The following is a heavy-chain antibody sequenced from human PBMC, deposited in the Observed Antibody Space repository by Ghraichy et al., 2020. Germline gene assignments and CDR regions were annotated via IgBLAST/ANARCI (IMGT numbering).Heavy chain of an antibody. V-gene: IGHV3-7*03. CDR2: IKQDGSGK. CDR1: GFTFSGYW. Sequence: GGSLRLSCAASGFTFSGYWMRWVRQAPGKGLEWVANIKQDGSGKYYVDSVKGRFTISRDNAKNSLYLQMNSLRAEDTAVYYCARLAYGSSWYLYFQHSGQSTLATFSS. CDR3: ARLAYGSSWYLYFQH. J-gene: IGHJ1*01. D-gene: IGHD6-13*01.